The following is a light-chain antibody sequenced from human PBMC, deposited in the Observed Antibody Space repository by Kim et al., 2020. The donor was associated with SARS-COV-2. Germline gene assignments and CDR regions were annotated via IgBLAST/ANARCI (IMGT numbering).Light chain of an antibody. CDR2: RTS. CDR3: KQYNTYPRT. J-gene: IGKJ2*01. CDR1: QSIDSW. Sequence: DIQMTQSPSTLSASIGDRVTITCRASQSIDSWLAWYQQKPGKAPKLLIHRTSNLENGVPSRFSGSGSGTEFTLTISSLQPDDFATYYCKQYNTYPRTFGQGTKLEI. V-gene: IGKV1-5*03.